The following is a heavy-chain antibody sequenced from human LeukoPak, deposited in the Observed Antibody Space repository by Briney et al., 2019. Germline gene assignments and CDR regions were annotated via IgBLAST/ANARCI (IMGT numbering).Heavy chain of an antibody. CDR1: GGSISPYY. Sequence: SETLSLTCTVPGGSISPYYWSWIRQPPGKGLEWIGYIYYSGSTNYNPSLKSRVTISVDTSKNQFSLRLSSVTAADTAVYYCARRSSGWYYFDYWGQGTLVTVSS. CDR2: IYYSGST. J-gene: IGHJ4*02. CDR3: ARRSSGWYYFDY. V-gene: IGHV4-59*01. D-gene: IGHD6-19*01.